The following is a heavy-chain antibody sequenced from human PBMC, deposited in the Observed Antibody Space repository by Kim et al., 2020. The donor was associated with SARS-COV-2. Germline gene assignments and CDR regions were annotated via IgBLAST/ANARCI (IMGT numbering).Heavy chain of an antibody. Sequence: STNYNPSLKSRVTISVDKSKNQFSLKLSSVTAADTAVYYCARGPGGLLYLWGQGTLVTVSS. CDR3: ARGPGGLLYL. D-gene: IGHD4-4*01. CDR2: ST. J-gene: IGHJ4*02. V-gene: IGHV4-4*02.